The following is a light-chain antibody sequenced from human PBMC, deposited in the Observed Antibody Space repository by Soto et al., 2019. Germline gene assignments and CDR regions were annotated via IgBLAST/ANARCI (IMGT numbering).Light chain of an antibody. CDR2: DAS. J-gene: IGKJ4*01. Sequence: DIQMTQSPSTVSASVGDRITITCRASQSINTWLAWYQQKPGKAPKLLIYDASNLETGVPSRFSGSGSGTDFTFTISSLQPEDIATYYCQQYDNLPITFGGGTKVEIK. CDR3: QQYDNLPIT. CDR1: QSINTW. V-gene: IGKV1-33*01.